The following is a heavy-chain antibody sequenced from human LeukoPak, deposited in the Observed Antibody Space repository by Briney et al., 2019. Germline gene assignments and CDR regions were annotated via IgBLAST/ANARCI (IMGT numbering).Heavy chain of an antibody. CDR1: GFSFSNYP. Sequence: GGSLRLSCAASGFSFSNYPMQWVRQAPGKGLEWVSSISSSSTYIFYADSVKGRFTISRDNARNSLYLQMNSLRAEDTAVYYCARDPTSSWETAFDIWSQGTMVTVSS. D-gene: IGHD1-26*01. J-gene: IGHJ3*02. CDR3: ARDPTSSWETAFDI. CDR2: ISSSSTYI. V-gene: IGHV3-21*01.